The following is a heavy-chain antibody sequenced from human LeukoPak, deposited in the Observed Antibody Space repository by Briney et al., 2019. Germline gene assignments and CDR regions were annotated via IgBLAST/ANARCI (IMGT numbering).Heavy chain of an antibody. CDR2: ISSSSSYT. J-gene: IGHJ4*02. CDR1: GFTFSDYY. CDR3: ARGGRYYDSSGLHGY. D-gene: IGHD3-22*01. V-gene: IGHV3-11*06. Sequence: PGGSLRLSCAASGFTFSDYYMSWIRQAPGKGLEWVSYISSSSSYTNYADSVKGRFTISRDNAKNSLYLQMNSLRAEDTAVYYCARGGRYYDSSGLHGYWGQGTLVTVSS.